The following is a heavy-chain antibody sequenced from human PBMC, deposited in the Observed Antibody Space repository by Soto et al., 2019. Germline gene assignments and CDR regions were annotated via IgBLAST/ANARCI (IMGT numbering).Heavy chain of an antibody. CDR1: GGSISDYY. J-gene: IGHJ4*02. CDR2: INHRGSA. V-gene: IGHV4-59*12. CDR3: ARYNAASGTYYFDY. Sequence: SETLSLTCTVSGGSISDYYWSWIRQPPGKGPEWIGEINHRGSANYNPSLRSRVTMSVDISKSQFSLRLTSVTAADTAVYYCARYNAASGTYYFDYWGQGALVTVSS. D-gene: IGHD6-13*01.